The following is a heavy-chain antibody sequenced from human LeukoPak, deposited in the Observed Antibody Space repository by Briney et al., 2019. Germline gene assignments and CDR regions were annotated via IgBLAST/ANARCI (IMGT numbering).Heavy chain of an antibody. CDR3: ARQTGSGLFILP. CDR1: NGSISSSSYY. J-gene: IGHJ4*02. V-gene: IGHV4-39*01. CDR2: IYYSGTT. D-gene: IGHD3/OR15-3a*01. Sequence: SETLSLTCTVSNGSISSSSYYWGWIRQPPGKGLEWIGSIYYSGTTYYNPSLKSRVTISIDTSKNQISLRLTSVTATDTAVYYCARQTGSGLFILPGGQGTLVTVSS.